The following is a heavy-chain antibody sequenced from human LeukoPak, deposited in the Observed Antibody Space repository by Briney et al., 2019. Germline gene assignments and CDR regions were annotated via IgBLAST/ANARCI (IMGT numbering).Heavy chain of an antibody. J-gene: IGHJ4*02. Sequence: SETLSLTCAVSGGSISSGGYSWSWIRQPPRKGLEWIGYIYYSGSTYYNPSLKSRVTISVDTSKNQFSLKLSSVTAADTAVYYCARVLVARVYFDYWGQGTLVTVSS. CDR1: GGSISSGGYS. CDR2: IYYSGST. CDR3: ARVLVARVYFDY. D-gene: IGHD2-2*01. V-gene: IGHV4-30-4*07.